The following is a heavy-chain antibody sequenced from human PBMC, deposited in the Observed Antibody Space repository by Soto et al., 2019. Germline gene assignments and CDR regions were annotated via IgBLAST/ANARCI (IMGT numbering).Heavy chain of an antibody. D-gene: IGHD6-19*01. J-gene: IGHJ4*02. CDR3: AHRPSPYGSSGLTY. Sequence: QITLKESGPTLVKPTQTLTLTCTFSGFSLSTSGVGLGWLRQPPGKALERLALFYWDDDKRNSLSLKSRLTITKDTSKNQMVLTTTNMDTVDTATYDCAHRPSPYGSSGLTYRVQGTLVIVSS. V-gene: IGHV2-5*02. CDR2: FYWDDDK. CDR1: GFSLSTSGVG.